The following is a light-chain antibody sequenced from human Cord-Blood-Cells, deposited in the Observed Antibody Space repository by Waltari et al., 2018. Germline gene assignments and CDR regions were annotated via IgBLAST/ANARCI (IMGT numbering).Light chain of an antibody. J-gene: IGKJ5*01. CDR3: QQRSNWPIT. Sequence: EIVLTQSPATLSLSPGERATLCCRASQSVSSYLAWYQQKPGQAPRLLIYDATNRATGIPARFSGSGSRTDFTLTISSLEPEDFAVYYCQQRSNWPITFGQGTRLEIK. V-gene: IGKV3-11*01. CDR1: QSVSSY. CDR2: DAT.